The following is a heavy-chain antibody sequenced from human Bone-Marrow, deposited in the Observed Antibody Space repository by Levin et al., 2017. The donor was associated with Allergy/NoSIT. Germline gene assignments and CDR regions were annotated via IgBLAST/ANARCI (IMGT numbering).Heavy chain of an antibody. Sequence: SETLSLTCTVSGGSITSYSWTWIRQPAGKRLEFIGYISYTGTPNYNPSLESRVTISVDTSKSQFSLKLSSVTAADTAVYYCARRLYFSGYSYYFDSWGRGTLVTVSS. CDR3: ARRLYFSGYSYYFDS. V-gene: IGHV4-59*01. CDR1: GGSITSYS. CDR2: ISYTGTP. J-gene: IGHJ4*01. D-gene: IGHD3-22*01.